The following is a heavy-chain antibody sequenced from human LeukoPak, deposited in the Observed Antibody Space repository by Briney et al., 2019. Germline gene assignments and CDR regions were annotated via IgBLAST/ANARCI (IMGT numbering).Heavy chain of an antibody. D-gene: IGHD5-12*01. CDR1: GFTFSLYN. V-gene: IGHV3-30*04. CDR2: ISFGGSPK. Sequence: GGSLRLSCAGSGFTFSLYNMHWVRQAPGKGLEWVALISFGGSPKYYADSVKGRFTISRDNSKNTLFLQMSSPKAEDTAVYYCAREGASNGYHYGMDVWGQGTTVSVS. J-gene: IGHJ6*02. CDR3: AREGASNGYHYGMDV.